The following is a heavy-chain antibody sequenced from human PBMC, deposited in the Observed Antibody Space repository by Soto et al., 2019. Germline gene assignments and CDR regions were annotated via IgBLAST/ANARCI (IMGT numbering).Heavy chain of an antibody. CDR1: GYTFTSYG. Sequence: ASVKVSCKASGYTFTSYGISWVRQAPGQGLEWMGWISAYNGNTNYAQKLQGRVTMTTDTSTSTAYMELRSLRSDDTAVYYCARDERAHYDILTDWDLGFSYWGQGTLVTVSS. CDR3: ARDERAHYDILTDWDLGFSY. J-gene: IGHJ4*02. D-gene: IGHD3-9*01. V-gene: IGHV1-18*01. CDR2: ISAYNGNT.